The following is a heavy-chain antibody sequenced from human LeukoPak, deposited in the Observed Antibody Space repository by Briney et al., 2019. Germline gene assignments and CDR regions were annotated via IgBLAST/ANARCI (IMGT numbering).Heavy chain of an antibody. CDR1: GFTFNNYA. Sequence: AGGSLRLSCEASGFTFNNYAMHWVRQAPGKRLEWVALVSYDGSNNYSADTVKDRFSISRDNSKNTLYLQMNSLRPEDTAVYYCVKGSTTIIFDYWGQGALVTVSP. CDR3: VKGSTTIIFDY. J-gene: IGHJ4*02. CDR2: VSYDGSNN. V-gene: IGHV3-30-3*01. D-gene: IGHD4-11*01.